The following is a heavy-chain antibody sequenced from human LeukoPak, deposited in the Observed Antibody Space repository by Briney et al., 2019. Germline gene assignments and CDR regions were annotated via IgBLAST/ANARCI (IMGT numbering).Heavy chain of an antibody. V-gene: IGHV3-11*04. J-gene: IGHJ6*04. D-gene: IGHD3-10*02. CDR1: GFTFSDYY. Sequence: GGSLRLSCAASGFTFSDYYMNWVRQAPGKGLEWVSYISSSGRTMYYADSVKGRFTISRENAKNSLYLQMNSLRAEDTAVYYCAELGITMIGGVWGKGTTVTISS. CDR3: AELGITMIGGV. CDR2: ISSSGRTM.